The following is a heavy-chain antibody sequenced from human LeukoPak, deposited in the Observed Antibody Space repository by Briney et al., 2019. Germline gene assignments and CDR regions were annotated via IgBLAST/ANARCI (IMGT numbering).Heavy chain of an antibody. CDR2: IRYDGSNK. CDR3: ARSSSSWTHLVDY. Sequence: GGSLRLSCAASGFTFSSYGVHWVRQAPGKGLEWVAFIRYDGSNKYYADSVKGRFTISRDNSKNTLYLQMNSLRAEDTAVYYCARSSSSWTHLVDYWGQGTLVTVSS. V-gene: IGHV3-30*02. J-gene: IGHJ4*02. D-gene: IGHD6-13*01. CDR1: GFTFSSYG.